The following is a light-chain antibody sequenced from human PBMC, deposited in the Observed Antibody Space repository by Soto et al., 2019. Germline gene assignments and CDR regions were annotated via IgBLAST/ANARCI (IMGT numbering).Light chain of an antibody. CDR3: QHLNNYPPFT. Sequence: IQLTQSPSSMSASVGDRVSITCRASQDIKTYLAWYQQKQGKAPKLLISGTFTLQSGVPSRFNGSGSGTDFTLTISRLQPEDFATYYCQHLNNYPPFTFGPGTKVDLE. J-gene: IGKJ3*01. CDR1: QDIKTY. CDR2: GTF. V-gene: IGKV1-9*01.